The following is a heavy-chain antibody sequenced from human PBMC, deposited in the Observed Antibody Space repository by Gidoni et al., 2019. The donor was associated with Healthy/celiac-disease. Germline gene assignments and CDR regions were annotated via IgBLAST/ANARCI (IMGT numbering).Heavy chain of an antibody. V-gene: IGHV3-21*01. D-gene: IGHD1-26*01. CDR3: ARDAPYSGSYYWYFDL. Sequence: EVQLVESGGGLVKPGGSLRLSCAASGFTFSSYGMNWVRQAPGKGLEWVSSIRSSSSYIYYADSVKGRFTISRDNAKNSLYLQMNSLRAEDTAVYYCARDAPYSGSYYWYFDLWGRGTLVTVSS. CDR2: IRSSSSYI. J-gene: IGHJ2*01. CDR1: GFTFSSYG.